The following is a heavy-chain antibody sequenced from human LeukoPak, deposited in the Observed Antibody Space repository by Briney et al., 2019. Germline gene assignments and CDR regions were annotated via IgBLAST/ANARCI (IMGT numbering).Heavy chain of an antibody. CDR2: ISSGGTTI. CDR1: GMSFSSYE. J-gene: IGHJ4*02. V-gene: IGHV3-48*03. CDR3: ASARLYSSSWYCYFDY. Sequence: GGSLRLSCAASGMSFSSYEMNWVRQAPGKGLEWVSYISSGGTTIYYADSVKGRFTISRDNAKSSLYLQMNNLGAKDTAVYYCASARLYSSSWYCYFDYWGRGTLVTVSS. D-gene: IGHD6-13*01.